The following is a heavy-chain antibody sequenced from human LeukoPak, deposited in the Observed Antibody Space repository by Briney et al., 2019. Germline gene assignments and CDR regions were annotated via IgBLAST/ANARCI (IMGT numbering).Heavy chain of an antibody. Sequence: GGSLRLSCAASGFTFSSYAMSWVRQAPGKGLEWVSAISGSGGSTYYADSVKGRFTISRDNSKNTLYLQMNSLRVEDTAVYYCASRGSYSSYYYMDVWGKGTTVTVSS. V-gene: IGHV3-23*01. CDR2: ISGSGGST. J-gene: IGHJ6*03. CDR3: ASRGSYSSYYYMDV. D-gene: IGHD1-26*01. CDR1: GFTFSSYA.